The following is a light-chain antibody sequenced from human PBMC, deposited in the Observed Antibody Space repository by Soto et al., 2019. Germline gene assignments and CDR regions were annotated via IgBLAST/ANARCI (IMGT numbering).Light chain of an antibody. CDR2: QVT. CDR3: SSYRGSCNYV. J-gene: IGLJ1*01. V-gene: IGLV2-14*01. Sequence: QSVLTQPASVSGSPGQSITISCTGTSSDLAIYNYVSWYQQQPGKAPKLMIYQVTNRPSGVSNRFSGSRSGNTASLPISGVQAEDEAEYYCSSYRGSCNYVFGTRTKVTAL. CDR1: SSDLAIYNY.